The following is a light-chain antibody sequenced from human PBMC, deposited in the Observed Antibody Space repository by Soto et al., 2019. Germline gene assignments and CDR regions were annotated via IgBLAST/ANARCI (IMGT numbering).Light chain of an antibody. Sequence: QAVVTQEPSLTVSPGGTVTLTCGSSDGPVTSNHYPYWYQQRPGQVPRTLIDDTTNRQSWAPARFSGSLVGVKAALTLSGAHPEDEADYYCLLAYSGGRVFGGGTKLTVL. V-gene: IGLV7-46*01. CDR2: DTT. CDR1: DGPVTSNHY. J-gene: IGLJ2*01. CDR3: LLAYSGGRV.